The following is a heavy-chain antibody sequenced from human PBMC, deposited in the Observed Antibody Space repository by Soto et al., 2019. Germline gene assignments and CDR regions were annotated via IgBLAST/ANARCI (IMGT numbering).Heavy chain of an antibody. J-gene: IGHJ4*02. CDR3: GREPVSSYLTTYAPIF. CDR2: ISHSGST. D-gene: IGHD4-17*01. Sequence: PSETLSLTCAVSGVPFSGSYWTWIRQPPGKGLEWIGDISHSGSTNYNPSLNSRVSMSVDKSKKQFSLKLTSVTAADAAMYYCGREPVSSYLTTYAPIFWGQGILVTVSS. V-gene: IGHV4-34*01. CDR1: GVPFSGSY.